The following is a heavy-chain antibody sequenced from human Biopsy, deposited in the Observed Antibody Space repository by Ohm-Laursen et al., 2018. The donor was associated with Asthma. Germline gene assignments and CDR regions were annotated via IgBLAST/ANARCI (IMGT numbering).Heavy chain of an antibody. CDR3: ARAAITGIRGWFDP. D-gene: IGHD1-20*01. Sequence: SETLSLTCTVYGGYITGHYWNWIRQRQGKGMEWIGEIDQSGYTNYNPSLKSRVTISADTSKNQFHLNLSSVTAADTAVYFYARAAITGIRGWFDPWGQGTQVTVSS. J-gene: IGHJ5*02. V-gene: IGHV4-34*01. CDR2: IDQSGYT. CDR1: GGYITGHY.